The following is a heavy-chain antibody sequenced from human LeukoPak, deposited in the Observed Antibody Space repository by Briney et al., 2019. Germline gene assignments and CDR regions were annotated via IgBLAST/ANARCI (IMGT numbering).Heavy chain of an antibody. J-gene: IGHJ5*02. V-gene: IGHV6-1*01. CDR2: TYYRSKWYN. CDR3: ARVGSITIFGVVIGNWFDP. CDR1: GDSVSSNSAA. Sequence: SQTLSLTCAISGDSVSSNSAAWNWIRQSPSRGLEWLGRTYYRSKWYNDYAVSVKSRITINPDTSKNQFSLQLNSVTPEDTAVYYCARVGSITIFGVVIGNWFDPWGQGTLVTVSS. D-gene: IGHD3-3*01.